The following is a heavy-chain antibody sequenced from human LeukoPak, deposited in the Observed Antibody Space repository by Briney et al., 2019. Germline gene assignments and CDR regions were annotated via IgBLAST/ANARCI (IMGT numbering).Heavy chain of an antibody. Sequence: GGSLRLSCAASGFTVSDYYMSWVRQAPGKGLEWVSVMYSRGDTYYANSVKGRFTFSRDISKNTLYLQMNGLRTEDTAIYYCARDAPQVPAAGVLASWGQGTLVIVSS. CDR1: GFTVSDYY. V-gene: IGHV3-53*01. CDR3: ARDAPQVPAAGVLAS. CDR2: MYSRGDT. J-gene: IGHJ5*02. D-gene: IGHD6-13*01.